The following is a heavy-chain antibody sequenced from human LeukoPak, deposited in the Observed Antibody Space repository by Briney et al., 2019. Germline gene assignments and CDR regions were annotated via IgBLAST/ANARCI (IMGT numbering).Heavy chain of an antibody. CDR2: ISSSGSTI. Sequence: GGSLRLSCAASGFTFSDYYMSWIRQAPGKGLEGVSFISSSGSTIYYADSVKGRFTSSRDNAKNSLYLQMHSLRAEATAVYYCAREASRKGYNWRAGDYWGQGTLVTVSS. CDR1: GFTFSDYY. J-gene: IGHJ4*02. D-gene: IGHD1-1*01. CDR3: AREASRKGYNWRAGDY. V-gene: IGHV3-11*04.